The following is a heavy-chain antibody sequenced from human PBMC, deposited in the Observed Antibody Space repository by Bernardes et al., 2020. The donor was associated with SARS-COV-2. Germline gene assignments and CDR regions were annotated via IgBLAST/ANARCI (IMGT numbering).Heavy chain of an antibody. Sequence: GGSLRLSCAASGFTFSSYAMSWVRQAPGKGLEWVSSISSSHSYIYYVDSVKGRFTISRDNAKNSLYLQMNSLRAEDTAVYYWDKVVNSGRRFGLADYYYGMGLWGQGTTVTGSS. CDR2: ISSSHSYI. CDR3: DKVVNSGRRFGLADYYYGMGL. V-gene: IGHV3-21*01. J-gene: IGHJ6*02. D-gene: IGHD1-7*01. CDR1: GFTFSSYA.